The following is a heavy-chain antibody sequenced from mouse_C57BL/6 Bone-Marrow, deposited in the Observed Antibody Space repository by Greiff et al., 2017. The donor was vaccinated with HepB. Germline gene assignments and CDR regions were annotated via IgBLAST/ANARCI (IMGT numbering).Heavy chain of an antibody. D-gene: IGHD1-1*01. CDR2: IDPSDSYT. V-gene: IGHV1-59*01. Sequence: QVHVKQPGAELVRPGTSVKLSCKASGYTFTSYWMHWVKQRPGQGLEWIGVIDPSDSYTNYNQKFKGKATLTVDTSSSTAYMQLSSLTSEDSAVYYCARRNYYGSSHWYFDVWGTGTTVTVSS. CDR3: ARRNYYGSSHWYFDV. CDR1: GYTFTSYW. J-gene: IGHJ1*03.